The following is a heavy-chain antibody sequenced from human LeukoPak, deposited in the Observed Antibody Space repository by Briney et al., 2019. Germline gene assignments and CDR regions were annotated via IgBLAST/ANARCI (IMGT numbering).Heavy chain of an antibody. D-gene: IGHD6-6*01. CDR3: ARRMSIAARPELGY. CDR1: GYIFTGYY. J-gene: IGHJ4*02. CDR2: INPNSGGT. Sequence: ASVKVSCKASGYIFTGYYMHWVRQAPGQGLEWMGWINPNSGGTNYAQKFQGRVTMTRDTSISTVYMELSGLRSDDTAVYYCARRMSIAARPELGYWGQGTLVTVSS. V-gene: IGHV1-2*02.